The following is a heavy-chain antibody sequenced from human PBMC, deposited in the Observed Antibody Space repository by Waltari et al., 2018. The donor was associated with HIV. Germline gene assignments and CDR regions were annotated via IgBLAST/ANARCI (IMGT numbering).Heavy chain of an antibody. V-gene: IGHV3-21*01. CDR2: ISSSSKYI. CDR1: GFTFSTYS. D-gene: IGHD3-9*01. CDR3: ARGLLTGYTLFDH. Sequence: EVRLVESGGGLVKPGGSLRLSCAASGFTFSTYSMNWGRRAPGKGLDWLSTISSSSKYIYYADSVKGRFTISRDNAKNSLYLQMNSLRAEDTAVYYCARGLLTGYTLFDHGGQGTLVTVSS. J-gene: IGHJ5*02.